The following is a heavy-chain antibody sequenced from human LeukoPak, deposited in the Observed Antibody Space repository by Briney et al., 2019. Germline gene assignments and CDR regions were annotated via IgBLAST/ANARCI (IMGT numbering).Heavy chain of an antibody. V-gene: IGHV3-30*04. D-gene: IGHD5-18*01. CDR2: ISYDGNNK. CDR3: ARVGRGYTYKVFYFDY. J-gene: IGHJ4*02. Sequence: GRSLRLSCAASGFTSSDFAIHWVRQAPSEGLEWVSVISYDGNNKYYSDSVKGRFTISRDNSKNMVYLQMNSLRAEDTAVYYCARVGRGYTYKVFYFDYWGQGTLVTVSS. CDR1: GFTSSDFA.